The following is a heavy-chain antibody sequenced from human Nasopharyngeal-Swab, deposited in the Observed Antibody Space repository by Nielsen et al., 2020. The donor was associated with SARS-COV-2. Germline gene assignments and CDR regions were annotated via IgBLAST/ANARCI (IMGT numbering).Heavy chain of an antibody. CDR2: ISSSSSYI. CDR1: GFTFNNYN. Sequence: GGSLTLSCAASGFTFNNYNFNWVRHAPATGLEWVSFISSSSSYIYYADSVKGRFTISRDNAKNSLYLQMNSLRAEDTAVYYCARDGLDYDFWSAYFMDVWGQGTTVTVSS. CDR3: ARDGLDYDFWSAYFMDV. D-gene: IGHD3-3*01. V-gene: IGHV3-21*01. J-gene: IGHJ6*02.